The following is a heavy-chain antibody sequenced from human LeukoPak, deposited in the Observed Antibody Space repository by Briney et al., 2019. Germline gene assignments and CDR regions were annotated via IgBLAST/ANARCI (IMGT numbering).Heavy chain of an antibody. V-gene: IGHV3-23*01. Sequence: GGSPRLSCAASGFTFSSYAMSWVRQAPGKGLEWVSAISGSGGSAYYADSVKGRFTISRDNSKNTLYLQMNSLRAEDTAVYYCAKILRFGGYYFDYWGQGTLVTVSS. CDR3: AKILRFGGYYFDY. D-gene: IGHD3-16*01. CDR2: ISGSGGSA. J-gene: IGHJ4*02. CDR1: GFTFSSYA.